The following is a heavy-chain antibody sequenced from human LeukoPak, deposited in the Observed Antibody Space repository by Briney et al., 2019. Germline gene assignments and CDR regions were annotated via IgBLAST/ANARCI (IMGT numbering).Heavy chain of an antibody. CDR2: ISSSSSYI. J-gene: IGHJ4*02. Sequence: GGSLRLSCAASGFTFSSYSMNWVRQAPGKGLEWVSSISSSSSYIYYADSVKGRFTISRDNAKNSLYLQMNSLRAEDTAVYYCARDLPRHREGGYNWIQAIDYWGQGTLVTVSS. D-gene: IGHD1-20*01. CDR1: GFTFSSYS. CDR3: ARDLPRHREGGYNWIQAIDY. V-gene: IGHV3-21*01.